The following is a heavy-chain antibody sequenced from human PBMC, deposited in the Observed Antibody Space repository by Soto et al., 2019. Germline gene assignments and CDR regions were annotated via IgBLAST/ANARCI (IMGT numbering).Heavy chain of an antibody. V-gene: IGHV4-39*02. CDR2: IYYSGST. Sequence: TSETQSLTCAVHGGSFSGYYWGWIRQPPGKGLEWIGSIYYSGSTYYNPSLKSRVTISVDTSKNHFSLKLSSVTAADTAVYYCATQEVGGSYVYTFDPWGQGTLVTVS. CDR3: ATQEVGGSYVYTFDP. D-gene: IGHD1-26*01. CDR1: GGSFSGYY. J-gene: IGHJ5*02.